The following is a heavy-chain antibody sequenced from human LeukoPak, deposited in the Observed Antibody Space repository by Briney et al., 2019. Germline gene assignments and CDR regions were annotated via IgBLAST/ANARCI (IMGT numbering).Heavy chain of an antibody. CDR3: ARGLDAAAGLANFDY. CDR1: GYSFSYFG. Sequence: ASVKVSCKASGYSFSYFGVNWVRQAPGQGLEWMGWINCYNGNTNYGQKSEGRLTLTTDTATSSVYMELRNLRSDDTAVYYCARGLDAAAGLANFDYWGQGTLVTVSS. V-gene: IGHV1-18*01. CDR2: INCYNGNT. D-gene: IGHD6-25*01. J-gene: IGHJ4*02.